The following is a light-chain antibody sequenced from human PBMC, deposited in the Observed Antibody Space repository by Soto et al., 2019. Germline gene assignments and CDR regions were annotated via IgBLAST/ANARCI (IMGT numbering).Light chain of an antibody. J-gene: IGKJ4*01. CDR3: QQFNNSPLT. Sequence: EIMMAQSPANLYVSTGERATLSCRASQSISNNLAWYQQRTGQAPRLLIYGASTRDTGIPARFSGSGSGAEFTLTISSLQSEDFEVDYCQQFNNSPLTFGGGTKVDIK. CDR1: QSISNN. CDR2: GAS. V-gene: IGKV3-15*01.